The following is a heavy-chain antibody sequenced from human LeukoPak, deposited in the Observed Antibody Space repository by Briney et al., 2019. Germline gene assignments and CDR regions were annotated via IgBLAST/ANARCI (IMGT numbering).Heavy chain of an antibody. V-gene: IGHV4-59*11. J-gene: IGHJ5*02. Sequence: PPETLSLTCAVSGASISSQFWSWIRQPPGKRPEYIGYMSYSGNTNYNPSLKSRVTISLDTSKNQFSLKLSSLAAADTAVYYCARFSSGSNWLDAWGQGTLVTVSS. CDR3: ARFSSGSNWLDA. D-gene: IGHD2-8*01. CDR2: MSYSGNT. CDR1: GASISSQF.